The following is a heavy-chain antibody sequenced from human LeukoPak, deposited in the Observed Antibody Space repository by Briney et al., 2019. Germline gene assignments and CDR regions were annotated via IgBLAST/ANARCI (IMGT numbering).Heavy chain of an antibody. J-gene: IGHJ3*02. D-gene: IGHD6-19*01. CDR3: ARQVAVARADAFDI. CDR2: IYHSGST. CDR1: GGSLSSGGYY. V-gene: IGHV4-30-2*01. Sequence: PSETLSLTCTVSGGSLSSGGYYGSWIRQPPGEGLEWIGYIYHSGSTYYNPSLKSRVTISVDRSKNQFSLKLSSVTAADTAVYYCARQVAVARADAFDIWGQGTLVTVSS.